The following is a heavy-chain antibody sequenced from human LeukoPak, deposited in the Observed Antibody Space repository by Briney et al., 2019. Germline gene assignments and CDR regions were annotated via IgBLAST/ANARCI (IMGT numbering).Heavy chain of an antibody. CDR3: ARDGTAAGLYFDL. D-gene: IGHD6-13*01. V-gene: IGHV3-7*01. CDR2: IKQDGGEK. CDR1: GFTFSSYW. J-gene: IGHJ4*01. Sequence: GGSLRLSCAVSGFTFSSYWMNWVRQAPGKGLEWVASIKQDGGEKSYVDSVKGRFTISRDNAKNSLYLQMSSLRAEDTAVYYCARDGTAAGLYFDLWGQGALVTVSS.